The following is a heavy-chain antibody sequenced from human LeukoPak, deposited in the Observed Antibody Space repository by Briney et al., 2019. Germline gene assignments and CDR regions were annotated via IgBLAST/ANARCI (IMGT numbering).Heavy chain of an antibody. CDR2: ISSSSSYI. D-gene: IGHD4-23*01. J-gene: IGHJ4*02. CDR1: GFTFSSYS. Sequence: PGGSLRLSCAASGFTFSSYSMNWVRQAPGKGREWLSSISSSSSYIYYADSVRGRFTISRDNAKNSLYLQMNSLRAEDTAVYYCARDYGGNSKIDYWGQGTLVTVSS. V-gene: IGHV3-21*04. CDR3: ARDYGGNSKIDY.